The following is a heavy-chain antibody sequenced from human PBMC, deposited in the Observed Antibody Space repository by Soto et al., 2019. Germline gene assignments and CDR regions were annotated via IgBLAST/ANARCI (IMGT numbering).Heavy chain of an antibody. Sequence: GGSLRLSCAASGFTVSSNYMSWVRQAPGKGLEWVSAISANGQGIYYADSVRGRFTISRDNSKNTVFLHMDSLRAEDTAVYYCAKDRDYPRDQFHYWGQGTLVTVSS. J-gene: IGHJ4*02. CDR2: ISANGQGI. CDR1: GFTVSSNY. CDR3: AKDRDYPRDQFHY. V-gene: IGHV3-23*01. D-gene: IGHD2-2*01.